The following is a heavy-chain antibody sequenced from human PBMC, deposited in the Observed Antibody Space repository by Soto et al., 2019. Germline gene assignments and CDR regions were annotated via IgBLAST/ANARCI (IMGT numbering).Heavy chain of an antibody. J-gene: IGHJ6*03. Sequence: PGGSLRLSCAASGFTFSSYGMHWVRQAPGKGLEWVAVIWYDGSNKYYADSVKGRFTIPRDNAKNTLYLQMNSLRAEDTAVYYCASVSHYYYYMDVWGKGTTVTVSS. V-gene: IGHV3-33*01. CDR2: IWYDGSNK. CDR3: ASVSHYYYYMDV. CDR1: GFTFSSYG.